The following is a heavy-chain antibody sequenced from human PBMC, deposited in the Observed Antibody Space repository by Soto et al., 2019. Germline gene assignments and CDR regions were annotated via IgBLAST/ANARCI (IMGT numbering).Heavy chain of an antibody. D-gene: IGHD1-26*01. CDR1: GFTFSSYS. V-gene: IGHV3-48*02. CDR2: ISSSSSTI. J-gene: IGHJ4*02. Sequence: EVQLVESGGGLVQPGGSLRLSCAASGFTFSSYSMNWVRQAPGKGLEWVSYISSSSSTIYYADSVKGRFTISRDNAKNSVYLQMNSLRDEDTAVYYCARDLRAVGATTPAGDYWGQGTLVTVSS. CDR3: ARDLRAVGATTPAGDY.